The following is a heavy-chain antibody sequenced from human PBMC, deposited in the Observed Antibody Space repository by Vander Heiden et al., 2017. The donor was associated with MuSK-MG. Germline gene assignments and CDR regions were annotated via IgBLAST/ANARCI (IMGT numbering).Heavy chain of an antibody. CDR1: GASSSGYY. D-gene: IGHD3-16*02. Sequence: QLQLQQGGAGLLKPSESLPPSCTVRGASSSGYYWSGIRQPRGKGLEWIGEINHSGSNNYSRSLKSPVTISGDTSKNQFSLKLSSVTAADTAVYYCARRTYYDYVWGSYRFLGYFDYWGQGTLVTVSS. CDR2: INHSGSN. V-gene: IGHV4-34*01. J-gene: IGHJ4*02. CDR3: ARRTYYDYVWGSYRFLGYFDY.